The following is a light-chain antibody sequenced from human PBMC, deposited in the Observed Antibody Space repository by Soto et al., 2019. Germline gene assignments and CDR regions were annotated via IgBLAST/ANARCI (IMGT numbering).Light chain of an antibody. Sequence: DIQLTQSPSFLSASVGDRVTITCRASQDITSYLAWYQQKPGKAPKLLIHTASTLQTGVPSRFSGSGSGTEFTLTISRLEPEDFAVYYCQQYGSSPLFTFGPGTKVDIK. J-gene: IGKJ3*01. CDR3: QQYGSSPLFT. CDR1: QDITSY. CDR2: TAS. V-gene: IGKV1-9*01.